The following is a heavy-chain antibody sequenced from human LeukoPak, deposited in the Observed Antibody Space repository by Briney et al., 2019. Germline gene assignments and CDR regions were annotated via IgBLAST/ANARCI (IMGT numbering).Heavy chain of an antibody. Sequence: SETLSLTCTVSGGSISISSYYWGWIRQPPGNGLEWIGSIYYSGSTSYNPSLKSRVTISVETSTNQFSLKLSSVTAADTAFYYCARNHTHEGYGYYFDYWGQGTLVTVSS. CDR1: GGSISISSYY. CDR3: ARNHTHEGYGYYFDY. J-gene: IGHJ4*02. V-gene: IGHV4-39*01. CDR2: IYYSGST. D-gene: IGHD4-17*01.